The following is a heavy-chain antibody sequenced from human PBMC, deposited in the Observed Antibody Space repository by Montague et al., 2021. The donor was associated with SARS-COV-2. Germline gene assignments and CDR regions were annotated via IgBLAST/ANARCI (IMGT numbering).Heavy chain of an antibody. J-gene: IGHJ3*02. Sequence: CAISGDSVSSNTAAWNWIRQSPSRGLVCLGRTFYRSKWYNEFAESVKSRISINADTSKNEVSLQLKYVTPEDTAMYYCARDSRNWYGPIGFDIWGQGTVVTVS. V-gene: IGHV6-1*01. CDR2: TFYRSKWYN. D-gene: IGHD6-13*01. CDR3: ARDSRNWYGPIGFDI. CDR1: GDSVSSNTAA.